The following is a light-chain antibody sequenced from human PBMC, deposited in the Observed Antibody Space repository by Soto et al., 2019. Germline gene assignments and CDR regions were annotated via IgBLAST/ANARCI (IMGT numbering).Light chain of an antibody. CDR2: DAS. V-gene: IGKV1D-13*01. J-gene: IGKJ3*01. CDR1: QGIRNA. Sequence: IQMTPSPSSLSTSLGDRVTITCRASQGIRNALAWYQQKPGKAPKLLIYDASTLEPGVSSRFSGRGSATDFTLTIISLQPEDFATYYCQQYHNYPNTFGPGTKVDI. CDR3: QQYHNYPNT.